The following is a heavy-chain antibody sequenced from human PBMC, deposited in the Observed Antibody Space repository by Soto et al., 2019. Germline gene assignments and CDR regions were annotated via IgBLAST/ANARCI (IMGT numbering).Heavy chain of an antibody. CDR2: ISAYNGNT. CDR3: ARWTKVDPGSY. CDR1: GYTFTSYG. Sequence: QVQLVQSGAEVKKPGASVKVSCKASGYTFTSYGINWVRQAPGQGLEWMGWISAYNGNTNYAKKLQGRVTMATDTSTSTAYMKLRSLRSADADVYYCARWTKVDPGSYWGQGTLVTVSS. V-gene: IGHV1-18*01. D-gene: IGHD4-17*01. J-gene: IGHJ4*02.